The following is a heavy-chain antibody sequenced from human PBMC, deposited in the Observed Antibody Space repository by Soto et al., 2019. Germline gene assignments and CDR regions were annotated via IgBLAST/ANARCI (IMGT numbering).Heavy chain of an antibody. J-gene: IGHJ4*02. Sequence: QVQLVESGGGVVQPGRSLRLSCAASGFTFSSYGMDWVRQAPGKGLEWVAVISYDGSNKYYADSVKGRFTISRDNSKNTLYLQMNSLRAEDTAVYYCAKDSGYSYGLFDYWGQGTLVTVSS. CDR1: GFTFSSYG. D-gene: IGHD5-18*01. CDR3: AKDSGYSYGLFDY. CDR2: ISYDGSNK. V-gene: IGHV3-30*18.